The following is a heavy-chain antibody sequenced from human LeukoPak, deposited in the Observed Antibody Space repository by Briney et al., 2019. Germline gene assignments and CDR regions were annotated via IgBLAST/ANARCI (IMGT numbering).Heavy chain of an antibody. CDR3: ALYCSGGSCYSGEANDAFDI. V-gene: IGHV1-3*01. Sequence: ASVKVSRKASGYTFTSYAMHWVRQAPGQRLEWMGWINAGNGNTKYSQKFQGRVTITRDTSASTAYMELSSLRSEDTAVYYCALYCSGGSCYSGEANDAFDIWGQGTMVTVSS. CDR1: GYTFTSYA. CDR2: INAGNGNT. J-gene: IGHJ3*02. D-gene: IGHD2-15*01.